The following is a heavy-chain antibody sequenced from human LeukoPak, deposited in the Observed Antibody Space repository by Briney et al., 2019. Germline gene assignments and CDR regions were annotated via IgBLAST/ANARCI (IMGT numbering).Heavy chain of an antibody. CDR2: ISSSSSYI. J-gene: IGHJ4*02. V-gene: IGHV3-21*01. Sequence: PGGSLRLSCAASGFTFSSYSMNGVRQAPGKGLEWVSSISSSSSYIYYADSVKGRFTISRDNAKNSLYLQMNSLRAEDTAVYYCARGAYDILTGSYYFDYWGQGTLVTVSS. CDR1: GFTFSSYS. CDR3: ARGAYDILTGSYYFDY. D-gene: IGHD3-9*01.